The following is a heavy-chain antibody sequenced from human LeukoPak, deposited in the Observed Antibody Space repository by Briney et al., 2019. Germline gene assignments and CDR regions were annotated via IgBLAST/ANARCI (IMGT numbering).Heavy chain of an antibody. CDR3: AREDGDTAMVP. J-gene: IGHJ5*02. V-gene: IGHV4-34*01. CDR1: GGSFSGYY. CDR2: INHSGST. Sequence: SETLSLTCAVYGGSFSGYYWSWIRQPPGKGLEWIGEINHSGSTNYNPSLKSRVTISVDTSKNQFSLKLSSVTAADTAVYYCAREDGDTAMVPWGQGTLVTVSS. D-gene: IGHD5-18*01.